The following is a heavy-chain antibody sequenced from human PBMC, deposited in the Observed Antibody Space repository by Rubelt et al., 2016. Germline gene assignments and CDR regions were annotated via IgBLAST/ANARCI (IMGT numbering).Heavy chain of an antibody. CDR2: INTYNDKT. Sequence: QVHLVQSAIEVKKPGASVKISCKNSGYTFTTYGIIWVRRAPGQGLEWMGWINTYNDKTNYPQKFQGRVSMTTDSSTNTADMELRSLRTDDTAVYYCARGYCDSTGDFDYWGQGTLVTVSS. J-gene: IGHJ4*02. D-gene: IGHD3-22*01. CDR3: ARGYCDSTGDFDY. CDR1: GYTFTTYG. V-gene: IGHV1-18*01.